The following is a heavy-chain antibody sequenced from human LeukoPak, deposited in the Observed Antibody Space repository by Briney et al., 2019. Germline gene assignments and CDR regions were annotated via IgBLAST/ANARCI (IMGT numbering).Heavy chain of an antibody. CDR2: ISSSGGST. D-gene: IGHD1/OR15-1a*01. CDR1: GFTLSSYA. Sequence: RGSLRLSRAASGFTLSSYAMNWVRQAPRKGLEWVSHISSSGGSTYYAGSVKGRFTISRDNSKNTLYLQMNSLRAEDTAVYSCAKALTGTRAFDIWGQGTMVTVSS. CDR3: AKALTGTRAFDI. J-gene: IGHJ3*02. V-gene: IGHV3-23*01.